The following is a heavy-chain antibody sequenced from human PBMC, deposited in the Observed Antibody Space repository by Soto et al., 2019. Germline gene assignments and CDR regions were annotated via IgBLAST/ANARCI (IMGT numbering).Heavy chain of an antibody. CDR3: ARGMSTPGIDF. CDR1: GFTFSNYW. Sequence: LRLSCAASGFTFSNYWMNWVRQAPGKGLEWVANINEDGSAKSYVDSVKGRFTISRDNAKNSLYLQMNSLRVEDTAVYYCARGMSTPGIDFWGQGTLVTVSS. CDR2: INEDGSAK. J-gene: IGHJ4*02. D-gene: IGHD2-15*01. V-gene: IGHV3-7*03.